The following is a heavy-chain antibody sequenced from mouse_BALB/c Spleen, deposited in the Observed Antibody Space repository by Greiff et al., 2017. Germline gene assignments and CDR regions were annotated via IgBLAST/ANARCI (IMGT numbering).Heavy chain of an antibody. D-gene: IGHD3-2*01. Sequence: QVQLKQSAAELARPGASVKMSCKASGYTFTSYTMHWVKQRPGQGLEWIGYINPSSGYTEYNQKFKDKTTLTADKSSSTAYMQLSSLTSEDSAVYYCAKTARAPFAYWGQGTLVTVSA. CDR1: GYTFTSYT. V-gene: IGHV1-4*02. CDR3: AKTARAPFAY. J-gene: IGHJ3*01. CDR2: INPSSGYT.